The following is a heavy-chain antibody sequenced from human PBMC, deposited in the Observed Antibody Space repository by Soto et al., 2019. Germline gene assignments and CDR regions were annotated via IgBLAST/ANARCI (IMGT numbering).Heavy chain of an antibody. CDR3: ARGATPDA. CDR2: IIGSGVIT. Sequence: EVQLLESGGRLVQPGGSLRLSCAASGFTFSSYTMIWVRQAPGKGLEWVAGIIGSGVITYVADSVKGRFSISRDNSDNTLFLQMNGLRVDDTAIYYCARGATPDAWGQGSLVTVSS. V-gene: IGHV3-23*01. J-gene: IGHJ5*02. CDR1: GFTFSSYT.